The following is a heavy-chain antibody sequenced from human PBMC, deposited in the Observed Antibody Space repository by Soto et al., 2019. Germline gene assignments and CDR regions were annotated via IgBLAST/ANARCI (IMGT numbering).Heavy chain of an antibody. CDR3: AREYYHGSGPWY. D-gene: IGHD3-10*01. CDR2: ISAYNGNT. V-gene: IGHV1-18*01. Sequence: ASVKVSCKASGYTFTSYAMHWVRQAPGQGLEWMGWISAYNGNTNYAQKLQGRVTMTTDTSTSTAYMELRSLRSDDTAVYYCAREYYHGSGPWYCGQGSLVIVSS. J-gene: IGHJ4*02. CDR1: GYTFTSYA.